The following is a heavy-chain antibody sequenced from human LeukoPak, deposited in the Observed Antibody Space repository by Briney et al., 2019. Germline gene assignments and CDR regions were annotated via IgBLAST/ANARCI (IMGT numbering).Heavy chain of an antibody. Sequence: GGSLRLSCAASGFTFSSYAMSWVRQAPGKGLEWVSAISGSGGSTYYADSVKGRFTISRDNSKNTLYLQMNSLRAEDTAVYYCAKGSDDSSGYYYEGAFDIWGQGTMVTVSS. CDR3: AKGSDDSSGYYYEGAFDI. V-gene: IGHV3-23*01. CDR1: GFTFSSYA. J-gene: IGHJ3*02. CDR2: ISGSGGST. D-gene: IGHD3-22*01.